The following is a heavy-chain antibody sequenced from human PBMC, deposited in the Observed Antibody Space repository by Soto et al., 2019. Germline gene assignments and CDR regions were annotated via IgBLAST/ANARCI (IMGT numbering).Heavy chain of an antibody. CDR1: GGTFSRHA. V-gene: IGHV1-69*01. Sequence: QVQLVQSGAEVRKPGSSVKVSCKASGGTFSRHAISWVRRAPGQGLEWMGGIIPIFGTANHAQKFQGRVTIIADESTSTVYMVLSSLRSEDTAMYYCARGWGYDSNDYYYAYWGQGTLVIVSS. CDR3: ARGWGYDSNDYYYAY. CDR2: IIPIFGTA. J-gene: IGHJ4*02. D-gene: IGHD3-22*01.